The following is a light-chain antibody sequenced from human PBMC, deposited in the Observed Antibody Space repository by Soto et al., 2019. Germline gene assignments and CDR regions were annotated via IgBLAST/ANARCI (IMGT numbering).Light chain of an antibody. Sequence: QSVLTQPASLSGSPGQSITISCTGTSSDVGGYNYVSWYQHPPGKAPKLMISEVSNRPSGVSNRFSGSKSGNTASLTISGLQAEDEADYYCSSYTSTSTRVFGTGTKVTVL. CDR1: SSDVGGYNY. CDR2: EVS. CDR3: SSYTSTSTRV. V-gene: IGLV2-14*01. J-gene: IGLJ1*01.